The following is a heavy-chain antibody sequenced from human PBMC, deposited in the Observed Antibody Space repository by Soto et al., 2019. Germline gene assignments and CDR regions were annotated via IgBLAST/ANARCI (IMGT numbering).Heavy chain of an antibody. Sequence: RGESLKISCKGSGYSFTNYWIGWVRQMPGKGLESMGIIYPGDSETRYNPSFQGQVTISVDKSISTAYLQWSSLKASDTAMYYCARLQVVMELNGMDVWGQGTTVTVSS. J-gene: IGHJ6*02. D-gene: IGHD2-15*01. V-gene: IGHV5-51*01. CDR1: GYSFTNYW. CDR2: IYPGDSET. CDR3: ARLQVVMELNGMDV.